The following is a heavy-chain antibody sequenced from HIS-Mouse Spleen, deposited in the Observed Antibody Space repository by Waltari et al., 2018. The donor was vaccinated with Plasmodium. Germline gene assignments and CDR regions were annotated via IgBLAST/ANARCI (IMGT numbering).Heavy chain of an antibody. CDR1: GFTFSSYS. V-gene: IGHV3-21*01. CDR3: ARESSSSWYFDY. Sequence: EVQLVESGGGLVKPGGSLRLSCAASGFTFSSYSMNWVRQAPGKGLDWVSSISSSSSYIYYADSVKGRFTISRDNAKNSLYLQMNSLRAEDTAVYYCARESSSSWYFDYWGQGTLVTVSS. D-gene: IGHD6-13*01. CDR2: ISSSSSYI. J-gene: IGHJ4*02.